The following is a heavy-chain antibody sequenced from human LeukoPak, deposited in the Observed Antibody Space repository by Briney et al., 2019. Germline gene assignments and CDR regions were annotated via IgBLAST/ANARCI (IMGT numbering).Heavy chain of an antibody. CDR3: AGEDNSSGYRPFDI. D-gene: IGHD3-22*01. CDR1: GYTFTGYY. Sequence: APVKVSCKASGYTFTGYYIHWVRQAPGQGLEWMGRINPNNGGTNYAQKFQGRVTMTRDMSMSTAYMELSRLRSVDTAVYYCAGEDNSSGYRPFDIWGQGTMVTVPS. V-gene: IGHV1-2*06. CDR2: INPNNGGT. J-gene: IGHJ3*02.